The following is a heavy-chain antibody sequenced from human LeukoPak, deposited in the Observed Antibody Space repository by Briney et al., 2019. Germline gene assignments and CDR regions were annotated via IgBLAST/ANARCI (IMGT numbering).Heavy chain of an antibody. CDR1: GFSISSYY. J-gene: IGHJ4*02. CDR3: ARLDDSSGYYPYYFDY. D-gene: IGHD3-22*01. CDR2: IYYSGST. Sequence: PSETLSLTCTVSGFSISSYYWSWIRQPPGKGLEWIGYIYYSGSTNYNPSLKSRVTISVDTSKNQFSLKLSSVTAADTAVYYCARLDDSSGYYPYYFDYWGQGTLVTVSS. V-gene: IGHV4-59*08.